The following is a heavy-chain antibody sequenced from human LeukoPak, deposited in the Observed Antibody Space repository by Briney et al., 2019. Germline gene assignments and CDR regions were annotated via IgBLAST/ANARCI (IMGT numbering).Heavy chain of an antibody. J-gene: IGHJ4*02. D-gene: IGHD3-22*01. CDR3: ARDPRADRDYYDRDYYFDY. V-gene: IGHV1-69*04. CDR1: GGTFSSYA. Sequence: VASVKVSCKASGGTFSSYAISWVRQAPGQGLEWMGRIIPILGIANYAQKFQGRVTITADKSTSTAYMELSSLRSEDTAVYYCARDPRADRDYYDRDYYFDYWGQGTLVTVSS. CDR2: IIPILGIA.